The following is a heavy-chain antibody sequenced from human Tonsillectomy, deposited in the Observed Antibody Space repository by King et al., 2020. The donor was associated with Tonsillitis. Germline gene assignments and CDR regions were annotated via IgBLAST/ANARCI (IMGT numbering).Heavy chain of an antibody. CDR3: ARGGSYCSTRGWFDP. V-gene: IGHV4-34*01. CDR2: INHSGST. J-gene: IGHJ5*02. D-gene: IGHD3-10*01. CDR1: GGSFSGYY. Sequence: VQLQQWGAGLLKPSETLSLTCAVHGGSFSGYYWSWIRQPPGKGLEWSGEINHSGSTNYNPPLKSRVTVSVDTSKNPFSLKLSSVTAADTAVYYCARGGSYCSTRGWFDPWGQGTLVTVSS.